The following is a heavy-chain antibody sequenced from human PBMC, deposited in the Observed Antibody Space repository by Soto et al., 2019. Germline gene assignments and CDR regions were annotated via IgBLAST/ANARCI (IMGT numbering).Heavy chain of an antibody. CDR1: GFTFSSYA. V-gene: IGHV3-23*01. CDR2: ITGSGGTT. J-gene: IGHJ6*02. CDR3: IFGGSYPIGYYGMDV. D-gene: IGHD1-26*01. Sequence: GGSLRLSCAASGFTFSSYAMSWVRQAPGKGLEWVSTITGSGGTTYYADSVKGRFTISRDNSKNTLYLQMNSLRADDTAVYYCIFGGSYPIGYYGMDVWGQGTTVTVSS.